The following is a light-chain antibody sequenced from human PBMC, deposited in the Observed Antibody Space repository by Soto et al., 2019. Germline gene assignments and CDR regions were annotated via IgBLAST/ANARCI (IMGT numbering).Light chain of an antibody. CDR2: DAS. V-gene: IGKV1-5*01. J-gene: IGKJ1*01. CDR1: QTISSW. CDR3: QQYNNYWT. Sequence: DIQRTQSPSTLFVSVGDSVTITCRASQTISSWLAWYQHKPGKAPNLLIYDASSLESGVPSRFSGSGSATEFSLTISSLQPDDFATYYCQQYNNYWTFGQGTKV.